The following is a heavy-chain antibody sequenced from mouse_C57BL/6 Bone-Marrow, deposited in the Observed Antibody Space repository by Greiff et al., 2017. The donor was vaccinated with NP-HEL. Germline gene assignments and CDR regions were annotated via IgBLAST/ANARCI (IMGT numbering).Heavy chain of an antibody. CDR1: GYTFTSYG. D-gene: IGHD2-1*01. CDR2: IYPRSGNT. CDR3: ASIYSPLFAY. Sequence: VKLMESGAELARPGASVKLSCKASGYTFTSYGISWVKQRPGQGLEWIGEIYPRSGNTYYNEKFKGKATLTADKSSSTAYMELRSLTSEDSAVYFCASIYSPLFAYWGQGTLVTVSA. J-gene: IGHJ3*01. V-gene: IGHV1-81*01.